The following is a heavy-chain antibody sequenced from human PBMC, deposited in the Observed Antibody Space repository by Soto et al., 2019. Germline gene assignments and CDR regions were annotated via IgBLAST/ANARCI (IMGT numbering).Heavy chain of an antibody. V-gene: IGHV5-51*01. Sequence: PGESLKISCKGSGYSFTSYWIGWVRQMPGKGLEWMGIIYPGDSDTRYSPSFQGQVTISADKSISTAYLQWSSLKASDTAMYYCARPLRHYYDSSGSPDAFDTWGQGTMVTVSS. CDR2: IYPGDSDT. CDR3: ARPLRHYYDSSGSPDAFDT. CDR1: GYSFTSYW. J-gene: IGHJ3*02. D-gene: IGHD3-22*01.